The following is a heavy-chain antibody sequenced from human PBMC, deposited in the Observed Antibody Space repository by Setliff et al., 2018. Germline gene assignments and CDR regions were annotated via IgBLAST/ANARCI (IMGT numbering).Heavy chain of an antibody. D-gene: IGHD3-22*01. CDR1: GFSIGDYG. CDR3: ARDSTDYYDSSGYYYGPRDNDAFDI. Sequence: HPGGSLRLSCVVSGFSIGDYGMHWVRQAPGKGLEWVSAISGSGGSTYYADTVKGRFTISRDNAKNSLYLQMNSLRAEDTAVYYCARDSTDYYDSSGYYYGPRDNDAFDIWG. CDR2: ISGSGGST. J-gene: IGHJ3*02. V-gene: IGHV3-23*01.